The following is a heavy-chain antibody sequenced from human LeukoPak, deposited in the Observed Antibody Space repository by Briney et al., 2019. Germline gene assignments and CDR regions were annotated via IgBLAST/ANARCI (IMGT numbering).Heavy chain of an antibody. D-gene: IGHD3-22*01. Sequence: PGGSLRLSCAASGFTFSSNYMSWVRQAPGKGLEWVSDIYSGGSTYYADSVKGRFTISRDNSKNTLYLQMNSLRAEDTAVYYCARAIYYDSSGYFRGVFDYWGQGTLVTVSS. CDR2: IYSGGST. CDR1: GFTFSSNY. CDR3: ARAIYYDSSGYFRGVFDY. V-gene: IGHV3-53*01. J-gene: IGHJ4*02.